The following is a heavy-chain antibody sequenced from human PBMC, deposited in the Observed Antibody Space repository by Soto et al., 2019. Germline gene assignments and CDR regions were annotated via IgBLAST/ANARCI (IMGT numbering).Heavy chain of an antibody. CDR2: FDPEDGET. CDR3: ARAQGDLEYDGNSWIANWFDP. J-gene: IGHJ5*02. CDR1: GYTLTELS. D-gene: IGHD3-10*01. Sequence: ASVKVSCKVSGYTLTELSMHWVRQAPGKGLEWMGGFDPEDGETIYAQKFQGRVTMTEDTSTDTAYMELSSLRSEDTAVYYCARAQGDLEYDGNSWIANWFDPWGQGTLVTVSS. V-gene: IGHV1-24*01.